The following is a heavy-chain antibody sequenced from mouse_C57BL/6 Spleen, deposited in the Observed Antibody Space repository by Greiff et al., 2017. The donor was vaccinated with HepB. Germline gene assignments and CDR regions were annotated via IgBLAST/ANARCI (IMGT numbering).Heavy chain of an antibody. CDR3: ARYGGRGYAMDY. CDR1: GFTFTDYY. Sequence: EVNVVESGGGLVQPGGSLSLSCAASGFTFTDYYMSWVRQPPGKALEWLGFIRNKANGYTTEYSVSVKGRFTITRDNSQSILYLQMNALRAEDSATYYCARYGGRGYAMDYWGQGTSVTVSS. D-gene: IGHD1-1*01. CDR2: IRNKANGYTT. J-gene: IGHJ4*01. V-gene: IGHV7-3*01.